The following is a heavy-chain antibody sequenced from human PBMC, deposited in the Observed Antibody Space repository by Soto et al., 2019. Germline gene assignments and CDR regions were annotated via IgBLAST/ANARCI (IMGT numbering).Heavy chain of an antibody. J-gene: IGHJ5*02. V-gene: IGHV4-31*03. CDR2: IYYSGST. CDR1: GGSISSGGYY. D-gene: IGHD3-16*01. CDR3: ARAHALHLGDYNWFDP. Sequence: PSETLSLTCTVSGGSISSGGYYWSWIRQHPGKGLEWIGYIYYSGSTYYNPSLKSRVTISVDTSKNQFSLKLSSVTAADTAVYYCARAHALHLGDYNWFDPWGQGTLVTVSS.